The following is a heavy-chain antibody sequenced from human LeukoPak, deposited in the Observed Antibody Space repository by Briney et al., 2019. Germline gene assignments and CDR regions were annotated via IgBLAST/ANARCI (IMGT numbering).Heavy chain of an antibody. CDR2: INHSGST. CDR1: GFIFSSHA. D-gene: IGHD3-3*01. J-gene: IGHJ6*02. CDR3: ARGSITIFGVVEYGMDV. Sequence: GSMRLSCAASGFIFSSHAMHWVRQPPGKGLEWIGEINHSGSTNYNPSLKSRVTISVDTSKNQFSLRLSSVTAADTAVYYCARGSITIFGVVEYGMDVWGQGTTVTVSS. V-gene: IGHV4-34*01.